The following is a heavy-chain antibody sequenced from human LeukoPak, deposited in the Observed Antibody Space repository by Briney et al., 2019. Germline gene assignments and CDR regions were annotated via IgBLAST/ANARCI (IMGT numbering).Heavy chain of an antibody. Sequence: GSLRLSCSVSGFTVSGNYMSWVRQAPGKGLEWVSLIYSGGTTYYADSVKGRFTISRDNSKNTLYLQMNSLRAEDTAVYYCARRAGGYSHPYDYWGQGILVTVSS. CDR2: IYSGGTT. V-gene: IGHV3-53*01. J-gene: IGHJ4*02. CDR3: ARRAGGYSHPYDY. D-gene: IGHD4-23*01. CDR1: GFTVSGNY.